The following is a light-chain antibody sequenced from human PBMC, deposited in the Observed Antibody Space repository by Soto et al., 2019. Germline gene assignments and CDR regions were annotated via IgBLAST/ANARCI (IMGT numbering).Light chain of an antibody. V-gene: IGKV3-15*01. CDR2: GAS. J-gene: IGKJ1*01. CDR1: PGVSPT. CDR3: QQYNDWPTT. Sequence: ITQSLATLSLSPAQRASLSFRSSPGVSPTLAWYHQNPGQAPRLLVYGASTRATGIPARFSGSGARTDFTLTITSLQSEDFGVYFCQQYNDWPTTFGQGTKVDIK.